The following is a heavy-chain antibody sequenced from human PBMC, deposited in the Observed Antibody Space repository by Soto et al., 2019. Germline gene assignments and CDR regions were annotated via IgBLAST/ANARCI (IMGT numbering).Heavy chain of an antibody. D-gene: IGHD4-17*01. CDR3: ARHVTTVVTRKGYCDP. Sequence: SETLSLTCTVSGGSISISTYYWGWIRQPPGKGPEWIGRIYYSGSTYYNPSLKSRVPISVDTSKNHFSLKLSTVTAPDTAVHYCARHVTTVVTRKGYCDPRGQVTLVTVSS. CDR2: IYYSGST. J-gene: IGHJ5*02. CDR1: GGSISISTYY. V-gene: IGHV4-39*01.